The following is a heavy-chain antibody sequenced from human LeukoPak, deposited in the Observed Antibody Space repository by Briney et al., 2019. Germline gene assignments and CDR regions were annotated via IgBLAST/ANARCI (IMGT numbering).Heavy chain of an antibody. CDR2: ISVTGGTT. V-gene: IGHV3-23*01. D-gene: IGHD3-10*01. Sequence: GGSLTLSCAASGFTFSTYAMSWVRQAPGKGLEWVSVISVTGGTTYYADSVKGRFTISRDNSSNTLYLQMNSLRAEDTAVYYCANLGRSVVYYGSDWGQGTLVTVSS. CDR1: GFTFSTYA. CDR3: ANLGRSVVYYGSD. J-gene: IGHJ4*02.